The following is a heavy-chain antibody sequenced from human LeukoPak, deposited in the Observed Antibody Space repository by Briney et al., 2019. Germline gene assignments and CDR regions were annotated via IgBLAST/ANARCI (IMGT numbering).Heavy chain of an antibody. J-gene: IGHJ4*02. CDR2: IYSGGST. CDR3: ARDDGSGGPFDY. CDR1: GFAVSSNY. V-gene: IGHV3-66*01. D-gene: IGHD6-19*01. Sequence: PGGSLRLSCAVSGFAVSSNYMNWVRQAPGKGLEWVSIIYSGGSTYHADSVKGRFTISRDSSKNTLYLQMNSLRPEDTAVYYCARDDGSGGPFDYWGQGTLVTVSS.